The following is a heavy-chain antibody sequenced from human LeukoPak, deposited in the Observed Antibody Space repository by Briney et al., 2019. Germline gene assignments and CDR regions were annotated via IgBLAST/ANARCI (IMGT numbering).Heavy chain of an antibody. CDR1: GYTFTSYY. CDR3: ARGRWELLLDY. V-gene: IGHV1-46*01. D-gene: IGHD1-26*01. J-gene: IGHJ4*02. Sequence: ASVKVSCKASGYTFTSYYMHWVRQAPGQGHEWMGIINPSGGSTSYAQKFQGRVTMTRDTSTSTVYMELSSLRSVDTAVYYCARGRWELLLDYWGQGTLVTVSS. CDR2: INPSGGST.